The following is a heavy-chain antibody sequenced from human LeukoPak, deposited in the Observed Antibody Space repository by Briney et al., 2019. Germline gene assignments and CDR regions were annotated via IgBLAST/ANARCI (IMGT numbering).Heavy chain of an antibody. CDR1: GGSISSYY. CDR2: IYYSGST. Sequence: SETLSLTCTVSGGSISSYYWSWIRQPPGKGLEWIGYIYYSGSTYYNPSLKSRVTLSVDTSKNQFSLNLSSVTAADTAVYYCARATYQVVSRWFDPWGQGTLVTVSS. J-gene: IGHJ5*02. CDR3: ARATYQVVSRWFDP. V-gene: IGHV4-59*08. D-gene: IGHD2-2*01.